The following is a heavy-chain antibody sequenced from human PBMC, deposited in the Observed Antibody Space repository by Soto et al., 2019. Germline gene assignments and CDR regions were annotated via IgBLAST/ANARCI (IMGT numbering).Heavy chain of an antibody. CDR2: FYYNGNT. V-gene: IGHV4-59*01. D-gene: IGHD3-22*01. CDR3: ASSDTTGYYSITY. CDR1: GGSMSSYY. Sequence: SETLSLTCTVSGGSMSSYYWTWIRQRPGKGLEWVGYFYYNGNTKYNPSLKSRGTISVDKSKNRISLNLRSVTAADTALYFCASSDTTGYYSITYWGQGTLVTVSS. J-gene: IGHJ4*02.